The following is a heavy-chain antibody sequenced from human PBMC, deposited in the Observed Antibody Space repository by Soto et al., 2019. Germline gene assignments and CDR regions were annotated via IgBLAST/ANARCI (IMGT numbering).Heavy chain of an antibody. Sequence: GWSLRLSCAASRYTVNSYVITWVRQTKRKGLEWVSAISGSGGSTYYADSVKGRFTISRDNSKNTLYLQMNSLRAEDTAVYYCAKGRARGSGSYYTEDAFDIWGQGTMVTVS. CDR1: RYTVNSYV. V-gene: IGHV3-23*01. J-gene: IGHJ3*02. D-gene: IGHD3-10*01. CDR3: AKGRARGSGSYYTEDAFDI. CDR2: ISGSGGST.